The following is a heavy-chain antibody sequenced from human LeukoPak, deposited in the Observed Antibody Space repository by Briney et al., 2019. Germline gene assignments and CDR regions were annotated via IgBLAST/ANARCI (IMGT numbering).Heavy chain of an antibody. J-gene: IGHJ6*04. Sequence: GGSLRLSCAASGFTFRIFGLNWVRQAPGKGPEWVSYIDARSGITYYADSVQGRFTISRDDARESVFLQTSSLRAEDTAVYYCASGGHLDVWGTGTTVTVSS. D-gene: IGHD3-16*01. CDR3: ASGGHLDV. CDR2: IDARSGIT. V-gene: IGHV3-48*04. CDR1: GFTFRIFG.